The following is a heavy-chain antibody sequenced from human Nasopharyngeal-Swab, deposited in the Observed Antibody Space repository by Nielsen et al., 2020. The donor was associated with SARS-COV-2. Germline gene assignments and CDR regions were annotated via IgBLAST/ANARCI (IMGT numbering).Heavy chain of an antibody. V-gene: IGHV3-30*02. D-gene: IGHD3-16*01. CDR1: GFTFSSYG. CDR3: AKDHKMDSGGGVGYMDV. Sequence: GESLKISCAASGFTFSSYGMHWVLQAPGTGLEWVAFIRYDGFNQHYADSVKGRFTISRDSFKNTLYLQLNSLRAEDTAVYYCAKDHKMDSGGGVGYMDVWGKGTTVTVSS. CDR2: IRYDGFNQ. J-gene: IGHJ6*03.